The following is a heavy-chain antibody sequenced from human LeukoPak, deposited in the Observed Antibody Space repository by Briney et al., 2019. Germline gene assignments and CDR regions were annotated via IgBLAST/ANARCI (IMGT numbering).Heavy chain of an antibody. D-gene: IGHD2-2*01. V-gene: IGHV4-61*01. J-gene: IGHJ4*02. Sequence: PSETLSPTCTVSGGSVSSGYYYLTWVRQPPGKGLDWIGNIYNTGNTYYNPSLESRVTILVDTSKNRLSLNLRSVTAADTAVYYCARAANPSCHECLSVWSQGTLVTVSS. CDR1: GGSVSSGYYY. CDR3: ARAANPSCHECLSV. CDR2: IYNTGNT.